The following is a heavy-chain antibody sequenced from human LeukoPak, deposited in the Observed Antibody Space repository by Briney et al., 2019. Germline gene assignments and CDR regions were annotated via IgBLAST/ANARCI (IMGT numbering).Heavy chain of an antibody. CDR1: GFTFSSYS. V-gene: IGHV3-21*01. D-gene: IGHD4-17*01. J-gene: IGHJ4*02. CDR3: AREFNDYGDYLDY. CDR2: ISSSSSYI. Sequence: PGGSLRLSCAAFGFTFSSYSMNWVRQAPGKGLEWVSSISSSSSYIYYADSVKGRFTISRDNAKNSLYLQMNSLRAEDTAVYYCAREFNDYGDYLDYWGQGTLVTVSS.